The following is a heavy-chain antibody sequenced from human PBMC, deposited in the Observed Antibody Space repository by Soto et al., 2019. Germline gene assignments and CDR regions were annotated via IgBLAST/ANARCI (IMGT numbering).Heavy chain of an antibody. CDR2: IYYSGST. Sequence: SETLSLTCTVSGDSISSAYWSWIRQPPGKGLEWIGYIYYSGSTNYNPSLKSRVTISVDTSKNQFSLKLSSVTAADTAVYYCARLKYFDWLLHDYWGQGTLVTVSS. V-gene: IGHV4-59*01. CDR1: GDSISSAY. D-gene: IGHD3-9*01. CDR3: ARLKYFDWLLHDY. J-gene: IGHJ4*02.